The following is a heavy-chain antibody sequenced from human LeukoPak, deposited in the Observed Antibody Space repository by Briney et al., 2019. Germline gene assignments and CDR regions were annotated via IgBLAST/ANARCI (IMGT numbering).Heavy chain of an antibody. CDR3: ARDAQLYSSGWYDY. V-gene: IGHV3-21*01. Sequence: GGSLRFSCAASGCTFSSYSMNWVRQAPGKGLEWVSSISSSSSYIYYADSVKGRFTISRDNAKNSLYLQMNSLRAEDTAVYYCARDAQLYSSGWYDYWGQGTLVTVSS. D-gene: IGHD6-19*01. CDR1: GCTFSSYS. J-gene: IGHJ4*02. CDR2: ISSSSSYI.